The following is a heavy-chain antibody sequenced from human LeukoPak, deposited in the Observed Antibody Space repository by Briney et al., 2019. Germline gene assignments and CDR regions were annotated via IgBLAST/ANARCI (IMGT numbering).Heavy chain of an antibody. D-gene: IGHD5-18*01. Sequence: ASVKVSCKASGYTFTSYGISWVRQAPGHGLEGMGWISAYNGNTSYAQKLRGRVTMTTDTSTSTAYMEMSRLRSDDTAVYYCARDDQDTAMVNNDYWGQGTLVTVSS. CDR3: ARDDQDTAMVNNDY. J-gene: IGHJ4*02. V-gene: IGHV1-18*01. CDR2: ISAYNGNT. CDR1: GYTFTSYG.